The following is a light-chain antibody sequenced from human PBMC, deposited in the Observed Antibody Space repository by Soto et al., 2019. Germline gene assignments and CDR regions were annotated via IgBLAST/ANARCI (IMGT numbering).Light chain of an antibody. Sequence: EIVLTQSPGTLSLSPGERATLSCRASQSVSNNYLAWYHQKPGQAPRLLIYGASSRASGIPDRFSGRGSGRDFTLTISRLEPEDFAVFYCQQYGSSPATFGQGTKLDIK. CDR2: GAS. CDR3: QQYGSSPAT. J-gene: IGKJ1*01. CDR1: QSVSNNY. V-gene: IGKV3-20*01.